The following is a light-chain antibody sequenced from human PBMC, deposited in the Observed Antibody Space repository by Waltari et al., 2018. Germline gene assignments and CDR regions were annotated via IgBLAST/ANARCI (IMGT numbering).Light chain of an antibody. CDR3: QQYYSPPLT. CDR1: QSVLNSANNENH. Sequence: DIVMTQSPDSLAVSLGERAAINCKSRQSVLNSANNENHLTWYQKKPGQPPKLLIYWASTRESGVPDRFSGSGSGTDFTLTISSLQAEDVAVYYCQQYYSPPLTFGGGTKVEIK. V-gene: IGKV4-1*01. J-gene: IGKJ4*01. CDR2: WAS.